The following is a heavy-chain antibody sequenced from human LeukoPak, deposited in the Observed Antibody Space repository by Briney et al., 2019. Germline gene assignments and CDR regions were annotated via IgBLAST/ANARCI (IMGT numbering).Heavy chain of an antibody. Sequence: GGSLTLSCAASGFTFSSYWMHRVRQAPAKGLVWVSRINSDGSSTSYADSVKGLFTISRDNAKNTLYLQMNSLRAEDTAVYYCARGEGATPYDAFNMWGQGTMVTVSS. V-gene: IGHV3-74*01. J-gene: IGHJ3*02. CDR3: ARGEGATPYDAFNM. CDR1: GFTFSSYW. CDR2: INSDGSST. D-gene: IGHD1-26*01.